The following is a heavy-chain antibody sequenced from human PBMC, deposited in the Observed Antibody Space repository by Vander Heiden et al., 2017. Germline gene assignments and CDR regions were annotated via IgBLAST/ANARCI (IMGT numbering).Heavy chain of an antibody. D-gene: IGHD6-19*01. Sequence: QLQLQESGPGLVKPSETLSLTCTVSGGSISSSSYHWGWIRQPPGKGLGWIGSIYYSGSTYYNPALKSRVTISVDTSKNQFSLKLSSVTAADTAVYYCAIRSGGWYPFDYWGQGTLVTVSS. V-gene: IGHV4-39*01. CDR1: GGSISSSSYH. CDR2: IYYSGST. J-gene: IGHJ4*02. CDR3: AIRSGGWYPFDY.